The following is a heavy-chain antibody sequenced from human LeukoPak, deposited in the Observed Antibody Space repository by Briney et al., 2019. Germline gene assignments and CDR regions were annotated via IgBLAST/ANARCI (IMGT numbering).Heavy chain of an antibody. CDR1: GYTFTSYG. CDR2: ISAYNGNT. V-gene: IGHV1-18*01. J-gene: IGHJ5*02. D-gene: IGHD3-3*01. Sequence: GASVKVSCKASGYTFTSYGISWVRQAPGQGLEWMGWISAYNGNTNYAQKLQGRVTMTTDTSTSTAYMELRSLRSDDTAVYYCARAITIFGAITHEWWFDPWGQGTLVTVSS. CDR3: ARAITIFGAITHEWWFDP.